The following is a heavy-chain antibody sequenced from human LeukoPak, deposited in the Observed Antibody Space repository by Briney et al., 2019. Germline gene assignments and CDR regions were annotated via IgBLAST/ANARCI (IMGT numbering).Heavy chain of an antibody. Sequence: GRSLRLSCAASGFTLSSYAMHWVLQAPGKGLEGVAVISYDGSNKYYADSVKGRFTISRDNSKNTLYLQMNSLRLEDTAVYYCARGYCSSTFCDLDFDYWGQGTLVTVSS. CDR2: ISYDGSNK. D-gene: IGHD2-2*01. CDR3: ARGYCSSTFCDLDFDY. CDR1: GFTLSSYA. V-gene: IGHV3-30*01. J-gene: IGHJ4*02.